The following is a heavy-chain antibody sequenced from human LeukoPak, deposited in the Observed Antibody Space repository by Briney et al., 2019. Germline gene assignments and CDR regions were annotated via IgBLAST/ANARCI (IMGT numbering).Heavy chain of an antibody. D-gene: IGHD3-22*01. Sequence: PGGSLRLSCAASGFTFSSYSMNWVRQAPGKGLEWVSSISSSSSYIYYADSVKGRFTISRDNAKNSLYLQMNSLRAEDTAVYYCARDFRHCYDKVDYWGQGTLVTGSS. CDR3: ARDFRHCYDKVDY. CDR1: GFTFSSYS. J-gene: IGHJ4*02. CDR2: ISSSSSYI. V-gene: IGHV3-21*01.